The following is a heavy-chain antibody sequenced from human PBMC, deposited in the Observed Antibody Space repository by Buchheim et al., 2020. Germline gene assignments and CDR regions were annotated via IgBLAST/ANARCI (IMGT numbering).Heavy chain of an antibody. D-gene: IGHD3-10*01. Sequence: EVQLVESGGGLVQPGGSLRLSCAASGFTFSYYWMHWVRQAPGKGLVWVSRINSDGSITNYADSVKGRFTISRDNAKSTLYMQMNSLRAEDTAVYYCVDNFGGLLGWPYDNWGQGTL. CDR2: INSDGSIT. CDR3: VDNFGGLLGWPYDN. CDR1: GFTFSYYW. J-gene: IGHJ4*02. V-gene: IGHV3-74*01.